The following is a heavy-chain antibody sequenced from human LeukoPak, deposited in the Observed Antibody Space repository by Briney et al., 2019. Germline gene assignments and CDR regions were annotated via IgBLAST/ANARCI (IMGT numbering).Heavy chain of an antibody. V-gene: IGHV3-9*01. CDR1: GFTFDDYA. CDR3: AKDYYSSSWYRSLFDY. CDR2: ISWNSGSI. Sequence: GGSLRLSCAASGFTFDDYAMHWVRQAPGKGLEWVSGISWNSGSIGYADSVKGRFTISRDNAKNSLYLQMNSLRAEDTALYYCAKDYYSSSWYRSLFDYWGQGTLVTVSS. J-gene: IGHJ4*02. D-gene: IGHD6-13*01.